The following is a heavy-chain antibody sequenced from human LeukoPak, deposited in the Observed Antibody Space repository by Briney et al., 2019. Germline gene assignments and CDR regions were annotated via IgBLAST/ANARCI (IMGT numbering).Heavy chain of an antibody. D-gene: IGHD2-15*01. Sequence: SETLSLTCSVSGGAITGNNYYWGWIRQPPGKGLEWIGTIDYSGSTSYNPSLRSRVTISVDMSKNLFSLNLRSVTAADTAVYYCARGPWWLQSVACWGQGTLVTVSS. J-gene: IGHJ4*02. CDR1: GGAITGNNYY. V-gene: IGHV4-39*07. CDR2: IDYSGST. CDR3: ARGPWWLQSVAC.